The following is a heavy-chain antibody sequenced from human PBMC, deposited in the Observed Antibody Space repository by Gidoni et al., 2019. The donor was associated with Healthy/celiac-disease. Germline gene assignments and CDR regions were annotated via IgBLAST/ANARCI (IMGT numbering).Heavy chain of an antibody. Sequence: QVQLVQSGAEVKKPGASVKVSCKASGYTFTSYGISWVRQAPGQGLEWMGWISAYNDNTNYAQKLQGRVTMTTDTSTSTAYMMLRSLRSDDTAVYYCAKDSPLGYCSGGSCHRAYYYYGMDVWGQGTTVTVSS. CDR2: ISAYNDNT. D-gene: IGHD2-15*01. J-gene: IGHJ6*02. CDR1: GYTFTSYG. V-gene: IGHV1-18*01. CDR3: AKDSPLGYCSGGSCHRAYYYYGMDV.